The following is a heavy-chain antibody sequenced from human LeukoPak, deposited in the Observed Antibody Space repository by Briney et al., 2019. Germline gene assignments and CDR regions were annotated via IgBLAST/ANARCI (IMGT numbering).Heavy chain of an antibody. J-gene: IGHJ6*02. Sequence: ASVKVSCKASGFTFVTSAVQWVRQARGQRLEWIGWFVVGSGHTNYAQKFQERVTITRDMSTSTAYMELSSLRSEDTAVYYCAATLTVTTGSTYYGLDVWGQGTTVTVSS. CDR2: FVVGSGHT. CDR1: GFTFVTSA. CDR3: AATLTVTTGSTYYGLDV. V-gene: IGHV1-58*01. D-gene: IGHD4-17*01.